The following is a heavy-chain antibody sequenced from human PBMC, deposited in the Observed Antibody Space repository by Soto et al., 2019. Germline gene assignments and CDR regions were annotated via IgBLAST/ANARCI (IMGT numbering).Heavy chain of an antibody. CDR3: ARDHPLGYSYGPDAFDI. Sequence: QVQLQESGPGLVKPSETLSLTCTVSGASIRTYYWSWIRQPPGKGLEWIGYIYYSGSTNYNPSLKSRVTISVDTSKNQFSLKLRSVTAADTAVYYCARDHPLGYSYGPDAFDIWGQGTMVTVSS. CDR2: IYYSGST. CDR1: GASIRTYY. D-gene: IGHD5-18*01. J-gene: IGHJ3*02. V-gene: IGHV4-59*13.